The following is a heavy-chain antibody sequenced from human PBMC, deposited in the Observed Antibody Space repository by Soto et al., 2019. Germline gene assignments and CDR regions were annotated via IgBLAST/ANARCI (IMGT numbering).Heavy chain of an antibody. CDR1: GFTFSSYA. CDR2: ISGSGGST. D-gene: IGHD3-22*01. V-gene: IGHV3-23*01. Sequence: GGSLRLSCAASGFTFSSYAMSYVRQAPGKGLEWVSAISGSGGSTYYADSVKGRFTISRDNSKNTLYLQMNSLRAEDTAVYYCAKVANLRGISMLVVAPPDLFDIRGRGSMVTVSS. CDR3: AKVANLRGISMLVVAPPDLFDI. J-gene: IGHJ3*02.